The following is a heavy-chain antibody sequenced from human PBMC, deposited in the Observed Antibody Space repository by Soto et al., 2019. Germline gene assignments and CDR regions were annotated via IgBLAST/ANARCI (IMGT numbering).Heavy chain of an antibody. Sequence: GGSLRLSCSASGFTFRSYAMHWVRQAPGKGLEYVSTITTNGGDTYYTNSVKGRFTISRDNSKNTLYLQMSSLKTEDTAVYYCVKGLLFGLGSSAWYYFDYWGQGTLVTVSS. J-gene: IGHJ4*02. CDR1: GFTFRSYA. D-gene: IGHD6-13*01. V-gene: IGHV3-64D*08. CDR2: ITTNGGDT. CDR3: VKGLLFGLGSSAWYYFDY.